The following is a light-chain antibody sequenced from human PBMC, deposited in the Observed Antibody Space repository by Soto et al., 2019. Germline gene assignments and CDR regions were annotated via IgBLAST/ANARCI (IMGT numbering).Light chain of an antibody. CDR1: QSVNFY. CDR3: QQYGDSPVT. CDR2: DAS. V-gene: IGKV3-20*01. J-gene: IGKJ1*01. Sequence: EIVLTQSPGSLSFSPGERATLSCRASQSVNFYLAWYQQKPGQAPRLLISDASGRATDVPDRFSGSGSGTDFSLTISRLEPEDFAVYYCQQYGDSPVTFGQGTKVDIK.